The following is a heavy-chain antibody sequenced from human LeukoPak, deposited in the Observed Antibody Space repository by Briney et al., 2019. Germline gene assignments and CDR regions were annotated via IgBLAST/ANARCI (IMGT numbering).Heavy chain of an antibody. J-gene: IGHJ5*02. CDR2: IYYSGST. Sequence: SEALSLTCTVSGGSISSYYWSWIRQPPGKGVEWIGYIYYSGSTNYNPSLKSRVTISVDTSKNQFSLKLSSVTAADTAVYYCARDYGDYGNWFDPWGQGTLVTVSS. CDR3: ARDYGDYGNWFDP. V-gene: IGHV4-59*01. D-gene: IGHD4-17*01. CDR1: GGSISSYY.